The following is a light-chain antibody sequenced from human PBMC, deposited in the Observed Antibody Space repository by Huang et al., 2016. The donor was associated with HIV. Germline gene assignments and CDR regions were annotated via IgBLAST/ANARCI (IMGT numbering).Light chain of an antibody. V-gene: IGKV4-1*01. J-gene: IGKJ1*01. CDR2: GAS. Sequence: DIVMTQSPDSLAVSLGERATINCKSSQSVLYSSNNKNCLAWYQQKPGQPPKLLIYGASTRESGVPDRCSGSGSGTDFTLTISSLQAEDVAVYYCQQYYSTPPTFGQGTKVEIK. CDR3: QQYYSTPPT. CDR1: QSVLYSSNNKNC.